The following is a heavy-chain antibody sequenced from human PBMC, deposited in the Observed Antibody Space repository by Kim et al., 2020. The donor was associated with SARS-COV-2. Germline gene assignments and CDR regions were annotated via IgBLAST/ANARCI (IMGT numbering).Heavy chain of an antibody. CDR1: GFTFSSYA. CDR2: IYSGGSST. V-gene: IGHV3-23*03. Sequence: GGSLRLSCAASGFTFSSYAMSWVRQAPGKGLEWVSVIYSGGSSTYYADSVKGRFTISRDNSKNTLYLQMNSLRAEDTAVYYCAHGYYFDYWGQGTLVTVSS. D-gene: IGHD4-17*01. J-gene: IGHJ4*02. CDR3: AHGYYFDY.